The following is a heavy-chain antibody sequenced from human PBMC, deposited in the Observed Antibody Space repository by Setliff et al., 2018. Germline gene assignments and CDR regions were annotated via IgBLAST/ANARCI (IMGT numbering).Heavy chain of an antibody. V-gene: IGHV4-31*03. D-gene: IGHD3-3*01. CDR2: IYYSGCT. J-gene: IGHJ6*03. Sequence: SETLSLTCTVSGGSISSGGYYWSWIRQHPGKGLEWIGYIYYSGCTYYNPSLKSRVTISVDTSKNQFSLKLSSVTAADTAVYYCARDHRSPLYDFWSGYYYYYYMDVWGKGTTVTVSS. CDR1: GGSISSGGYY. CDR3: ARDHRSPLYDFWSGYYYYYYMDV.